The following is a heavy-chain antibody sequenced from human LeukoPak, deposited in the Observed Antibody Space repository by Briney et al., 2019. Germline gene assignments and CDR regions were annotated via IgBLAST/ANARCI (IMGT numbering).Heavy chain of an antibody. Sequence: ASVKVSCKASGHTFTSYGISWVRQAPGQGLEWMGWISAYNGNTNYAQKLQGRVTMTTDTSTSTAYMGLRSLRSDDTAVYYCARVDGVEYCSSTSCYFVYYFDYWGQGTLVTVSS. D-gene: IGHD2-2*01. CDR1: GHTFTSYG. CDR2: ISAYNGNT. V-gene: IGHV1-18*01. CDR3: ARVDGVEYCSSTSCYFVYYFDY. J-gene: IGHJ4*02.